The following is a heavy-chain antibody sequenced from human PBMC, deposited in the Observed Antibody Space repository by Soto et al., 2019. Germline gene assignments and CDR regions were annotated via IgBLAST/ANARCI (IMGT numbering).Heavy chain of an antibody. J-gene: IGHJ5*02. CDR3: ARVIVPTTVTTSNWFDP. D-gene: IGHD4-17*01. CDR2: INPSGGST. CDR1: GYTFTTYY. Sequence: QVQLVQSGADVKKPGASVKVSCKASGYTFTTYYMHWVRQAPGQGLEWMGIINPSGGSTNYAQRFQGRVTMTSDTSTSTVYMELRDLRTDDTAVYYCARVIVPTTVTTSNWFDPWGQGTLVTVSS. V-gene: IGHV1-46*01.